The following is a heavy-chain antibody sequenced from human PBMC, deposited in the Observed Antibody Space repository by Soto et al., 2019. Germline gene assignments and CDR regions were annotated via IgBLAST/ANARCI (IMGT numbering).Heavy chain of an antibody. CDR3: ARDTQVGSSWYFDY. D-gene: IGHD1-26*01. J-gene: IGHJ4*02. CDR1: GDSINSSNW. CDR2: MHHSSSP. V-gene: IGHV4-4*02. Sequence: SETLSLTCAVSGDSINSSNWWNWVRQSPGKGLEWIGEMHHSSSPNYNPSLKSPVTMSVDKSKNQFSLTLTSVTAADTAVYYCARDTQVGSSWYFDYWGQGTLVTISS.